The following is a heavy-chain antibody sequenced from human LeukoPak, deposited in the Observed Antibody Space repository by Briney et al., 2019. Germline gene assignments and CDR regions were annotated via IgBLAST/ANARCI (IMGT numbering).Heavy chain of an antibody. CDR3: ARGGYSGSYYRLD. D-gene: IGHD1-26*01. CDR1: GFIFTNYW. Sequence: HGGSLRLSCVSSGFIFTNYWMHWVRQVPGKGPVWVGRIDKEGSAAFYAESVKGRFTISRDNVKSTVYLQMNSLTAEDTAVYHCARGGYSGSYYRLDWGQGTLVTVSS. V-gene: IGHV3-74*01. J-gene: IGHJ4*02. CDR2: IDKEGSAA.